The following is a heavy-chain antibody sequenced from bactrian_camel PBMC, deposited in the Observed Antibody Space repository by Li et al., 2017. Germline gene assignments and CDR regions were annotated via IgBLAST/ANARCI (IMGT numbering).Heavy chain of an antibody. CDR2: IHHDGVTT. J-gene: IGHJ4*01. Sequence: VQLVESGGGSVQAGGSLRLSCAASGYTYIRACMGWFRQAPGKEREGVALIHHDGVTTYYADSVKSRFNVSHDNAKNILYLQMDSLKPEDTAMYHCAASGGQLGRWCYEFPVNWVSWLYNWGQGTQVTVS. D-gene: IGHD3*01. CDR1: GYTYIRAC. CDR3: AASGGQLGRWCYEFPVNWVSWLYN. V-gene: IGHV3S31*01.